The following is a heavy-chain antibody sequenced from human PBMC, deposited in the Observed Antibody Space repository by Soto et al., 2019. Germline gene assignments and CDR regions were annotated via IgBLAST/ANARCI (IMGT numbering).Heavy chain of an antibody. V-gene: IGHV3-9*01. CDR1: GFTFNDYA. Sequence: EVQLVESGGGLVQPGRSLRLSCAASGFTFNDYAMHWVRQTPGKGLECVSGLSWSSGRKGYADSVKGRFTISRDNAKNVLYLQMNSLRPDDTALYYCAKDVGYYGGLGGGFDYWGQGILVTVSS. J-gene: IGHJ4*02. CDR2: LSWSSGRK. CDR3: AKDVGYYGGLGGGFDY. D-gene: IGHD4-17*01.